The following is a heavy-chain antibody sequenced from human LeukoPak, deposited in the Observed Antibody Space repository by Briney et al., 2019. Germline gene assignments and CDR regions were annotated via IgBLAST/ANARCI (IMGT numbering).Heavy chain of an antibody. CDR2: IYHSGST. Sequence: PLSLTCAVSGGSISSGDSSGSCIRQPPGGVLEWVGYIYHSGSTNYNPSLKSRVTISVDRSNNQFSLKLSSVTAADTAVYYCARDENNAFDIWGQGTMVTVSS. V-gene: IGHV4-30-2*01. J-gene: IGHJ3*02. CDR3: ARDENNAFDI. CDR1: GGSISSGDSS.